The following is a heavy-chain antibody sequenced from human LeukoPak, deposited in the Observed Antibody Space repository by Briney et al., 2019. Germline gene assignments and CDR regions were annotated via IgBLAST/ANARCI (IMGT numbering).Heavy chain of an antibody. CDR1: GYTFTSYG. Sequence: APVKVSCKASGYTFTSYGISWVRQAPGQGLEWMGWISAYNGNTNYAQKLQGRVTMTTDTSTSTAYMELSSLRSEDTAVYYCARGGAVIHDYNWFDPWGQGTLVTVSS. V-gene: IGHV1-18*01. CDR3: ARGGAVIHDYNWFDP. J-gene: IGHJ5*02. D-gene: IGHD2-21*01. CDR2: ISAYNGNT.